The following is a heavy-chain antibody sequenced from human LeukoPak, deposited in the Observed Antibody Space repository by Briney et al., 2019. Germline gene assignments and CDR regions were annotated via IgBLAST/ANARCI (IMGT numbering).Heavy chain of an antibody. V-gene: IGHV3-23*01. D-gene: IGHD2-8*01. CDR3: AKDSDCINGVCYFAFDI. J-gene: IGHJ3*02. Sequence: SGGSLRLSCAASGFIFSSFDMDWVRQAPGKGLEWVSIISNSGGKTYYADSVKGRFNISRDNSKNTLYLQMNSLRPEDTAVYYCAKDSDCINGVCYFAFDIWGQGTMVTVSS. CDR2: ISNSGGKT. CDR1: GFIFSSFD.